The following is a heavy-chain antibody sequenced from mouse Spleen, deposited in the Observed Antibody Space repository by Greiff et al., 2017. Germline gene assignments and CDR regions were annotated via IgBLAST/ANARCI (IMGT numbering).Heavy chain of an antibody. CDR2: INPSNGRT. CDR1: GYTFTSYW. J-gene: IGHJ2*01. D-gene: IGHD4-1*01. V-gene: IGHV1S81*02. Sequence: QVQLQQSGAELVKPGASVKLSCKASGYTFTSYWMHWVKQRPGQGLEWIGEINPSNGRTNYNEKFKSKATLTVDKSSSTAYMQLSSLTSEDSAVYYCANWAFDYWGQGTTLTVSS. CDR3: ANWAFDY.